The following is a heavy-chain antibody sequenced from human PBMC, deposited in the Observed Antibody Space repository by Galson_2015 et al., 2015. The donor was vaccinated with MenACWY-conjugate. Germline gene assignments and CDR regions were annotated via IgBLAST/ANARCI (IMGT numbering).Heavy chain of an antibody. CDR3: AREGSGRGFDP. CDR2: INFDGSTT. CDR1: GFTFSNYW. V-gene: IGHV3-74*01. Sequence: SLRLSCAASGFTFSNYWRHWVRQGPGKGLVWVSRINFDGSTTNYTDSVKGRFTISRDNAKNTLFLQMNSLRVEDTAVYYCAREGSGRGFDPWGQGTLVTVSS. J-gene: IGHJ5*02. D-gene: IGHD2-15*01.